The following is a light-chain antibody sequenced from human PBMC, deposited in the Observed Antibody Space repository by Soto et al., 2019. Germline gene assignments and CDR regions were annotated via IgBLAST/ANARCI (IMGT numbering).Light chain of an antibody. CDR3: QAWDSRAKV. Sequence: SYELTQPPSMSVSPGQTATIACSGNRLGDKYASWYQQKPGQSPVLIMYQDFKRPSGIPERFSGSNSGNTATLTISGTQAMDEADYYCQAWDSRAKVFGGGTKLTVL. CDR1: RLGDKY. CDR2: QDF. V-gene: IGLV3-1*01. J-gene: IGLJ2*01.